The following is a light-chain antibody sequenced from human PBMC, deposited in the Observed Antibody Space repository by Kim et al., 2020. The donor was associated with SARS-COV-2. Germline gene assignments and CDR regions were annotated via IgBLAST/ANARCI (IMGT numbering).Light chain of an antibody. V-gene: IGKV3-11*01. CDR3: QQRSSWPLS. CDR1: QSISSF. J-gene: IGKJ4*01. CDR2: DAS. Sequence: LSPGERATLSCRASQSISSFLAWYQHKPGQAPRLLIYDASNRATDIPARFGGGGSGTDFTLTISSLEPEDFAVYYCQQRSSWPLSFGGGTKVDIK.